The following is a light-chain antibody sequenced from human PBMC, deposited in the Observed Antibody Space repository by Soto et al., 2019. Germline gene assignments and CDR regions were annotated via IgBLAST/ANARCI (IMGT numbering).Light chain of an antibody. V-gene: IGLV2-14*03. CDR3: SSSSTISSLVV. CDR1: SRDIGTYNF. CDR2: DVS. Sequence: QSVLTQPASVSGSPGQSITISCTGTSRDIGTYNFVSWYQQHPGKAPKLMIYDVSLRPSGVSNRFSGSKSGNTASLTISGLQAEDKADYYCSSSSTISSLVVFGGGTKLTVL. J-gene: IGLJ2*01.